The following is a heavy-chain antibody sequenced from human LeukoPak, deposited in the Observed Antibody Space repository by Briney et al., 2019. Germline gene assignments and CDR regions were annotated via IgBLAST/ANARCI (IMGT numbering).Heavy chain of an antibody. D-gene: IGHD6-13*01. CDR2: INHSGST. CDR3: ATTLSSSWMPVDY. V-gene: IGHV4-34*01. CDR1: GGSFSGYY. Sequence: SETLSLTCAVYGGSFSGYYWSWIRQTPGKGLEWIGEINHSGSTNYNPFLKSRVTISVDTSKNQFSLKLSSVTAADTAVYYCATTLSSSWMPVDYWGQGTLVTVSS. J-gene: IGHJ4*02.